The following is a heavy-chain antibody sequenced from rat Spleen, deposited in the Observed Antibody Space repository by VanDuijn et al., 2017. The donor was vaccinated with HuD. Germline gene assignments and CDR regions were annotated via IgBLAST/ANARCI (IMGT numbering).Heavy chain of an antibody. CDR2: ISPSGGST. V-gene: IGHV5-25*01. CDR1: GFTFSDYY. D-gene: IGHD1-10*01. Sequence: EVQLVESGGGLVQPGRSMKLSCAASGFTFSDYYMAWVRQAPKKGLEWVASISPSGGSTYYRDSVKGRFSISRDNAKSSLYLQMDSLRSEDTATYYCARRGNSYYFDYWGQGVMVTVSS. CDR3: ARRGNSYYFDY. J-gene: IGHJ2*01.